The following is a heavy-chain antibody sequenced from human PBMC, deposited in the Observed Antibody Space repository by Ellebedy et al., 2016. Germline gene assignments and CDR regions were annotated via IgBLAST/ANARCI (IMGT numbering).Heavy chain of an antibody. CDR3: ARDYGIAAAGAVRRIDY. V-gene: IGHV1-18*04. J-gene: IGHJ4*02. D-gene: IGHD6-13*01. CDR1: GYTFTSYG. Sequence: ASVKVSCKAPGYTFTSYGISWVRQAPGQGLEWMGWISSYNGNTNYAQKLQGRVTMTTDTSTSTAYMELRSLRSDDTAVYYCARDYGIAAAGAVRRIDYWGQGTLVTVSS. CDR2: ISSYNGNT.